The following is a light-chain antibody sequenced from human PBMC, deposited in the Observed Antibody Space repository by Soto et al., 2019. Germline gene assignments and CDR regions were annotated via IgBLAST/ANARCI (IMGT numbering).Light chain of an antibody. J-gene: IGKJ4*01. Sequence: EIVMTQSPATLSVSPGERATLSCRASQSVSNKLAWYQQKVGQAPRILIYGASTRAAGIPSRFSASGSGTEFPLTISSLQSEGCVVYYCQHYDKWPLTFGGGDKVEIK. CDR1: QSVSNK. CDR3: QHYDKWPLT. V-gene: IGKV3-15*01. CDR2: GAS.